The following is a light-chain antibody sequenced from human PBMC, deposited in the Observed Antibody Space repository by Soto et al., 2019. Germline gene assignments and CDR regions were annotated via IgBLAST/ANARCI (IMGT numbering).Light chain of an antibody. CDR1: QGIRNE. Sequence: EIQMTQSPSPLSGSVGDRVTITCRASQGIRNELGWYQQKPGKAPKSLIYAASSLESGVPSRFSGSGSATEFTLTISSLHPDDFATYYCQQYNNYWTLGQGTKVDI. CDR3: QQYNNYWT. V-gene: IGKV1-17*01. CDR2: AAS. J-gene: IGKJ1*01.